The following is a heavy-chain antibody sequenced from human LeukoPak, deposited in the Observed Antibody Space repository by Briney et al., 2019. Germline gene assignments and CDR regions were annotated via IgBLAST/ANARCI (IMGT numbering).Heavy chain of an antibody. CDR3: ARGPHTGVNYYDSSGYYY. Sequence: SETLSLICTVSGGSISSYYWSRIRQPPGKGLEWIGYIYYSGRTNYNPSLKSRVTISVDTSKNQFSLKLSSVTAADTAVYYCARGPHTGVNYYDSSGYYYWGQGTLVTVSS. CDR1: GGSISSYY. V-gene: IGHV4-59*12. J-gene: IGHJ4*02. D-gene: IGHD3-22*01. CDR2: IYYSGRT.